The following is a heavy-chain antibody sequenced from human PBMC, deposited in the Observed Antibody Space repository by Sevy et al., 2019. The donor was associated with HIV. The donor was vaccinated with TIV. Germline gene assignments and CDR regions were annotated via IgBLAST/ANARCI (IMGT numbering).Heavy chain of an antibody. Sequence: GGSLRLSCAASGFTFSSYWMHWVRQAPGKGLVWVSRINSDGSSTSYADSVKGRFTISRDNAKNTLYLQMNSLRAEDTDVYYCARDPNEIYDILTGYYSFFDYWGQGTLVTVSS. V-gene: IGHV3-74*01. J-gene: IGHJ4*02. CDR3: ARDPNEIYDILTGYYSFFDY. D-gene: IGHD3-9*01. CDR2: INSDGSST. CDR1: GFTFSSYW.